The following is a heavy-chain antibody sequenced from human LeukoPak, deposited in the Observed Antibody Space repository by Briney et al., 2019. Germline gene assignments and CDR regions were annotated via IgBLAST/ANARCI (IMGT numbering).Heavy chain of an antibody. CDR3: AKIWGGEDYYDSSGEEYYFDY. Sequence: QAGGSLRLSCAASRFTFIYYPLSWVRQAPGEGLEWVSSISGSGGSTYYADSVKGRFTISRDNSKNTLYLQMNSLRAEDTAVYYCAKIWGGEDYYDSSGEEYYFDYWGQGTLVTVSS. CDR1: RFTFIYYP. D-gene: IGHD3-22*01. V-gene: IGHV3-23*01. J-gene: IGHJ4*02. CDR2: ISGSGGST.